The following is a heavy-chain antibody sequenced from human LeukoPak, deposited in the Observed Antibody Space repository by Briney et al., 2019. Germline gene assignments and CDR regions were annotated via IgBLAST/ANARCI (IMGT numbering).Heavy chain of an antibody. CDR1: GFTVSNSY. D-gene: IGHD3-10*01. CDR3: ARETMVRGVPTH. J-gene: IGHJ4*02. Sequence: GGSLRLSCAASGFTVSNSYMNWVRQAPGKGLEWVSVIYSGGSTYYADSVKGRFTISRDNSKNTLCLQMNSLRAEDTAVYYCARETMVRGVPTHWGQGTLVTVSS. V-gene: IGHV3-53*01. CDR2: IYSGGST.